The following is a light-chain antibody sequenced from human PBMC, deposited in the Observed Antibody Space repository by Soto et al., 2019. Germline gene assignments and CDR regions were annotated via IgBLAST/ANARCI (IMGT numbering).Light chain of an antibody. V-gene: IGKV3-20*01. CDR1: QSVSSSF. CDR3: QQYDSSPRT. J-gene: IGKJ1*01. CDR2: GAS. Sequence: DIVLTQSPGALSLSPGERATLSCRASQSVSSSFLAWYQQKPGQAPRLLIYGASSRATGLPDRFSGSGSGTDFTLTISRLEPEDFAVYSCQQYDSSPRTFGQGTKVEIK.